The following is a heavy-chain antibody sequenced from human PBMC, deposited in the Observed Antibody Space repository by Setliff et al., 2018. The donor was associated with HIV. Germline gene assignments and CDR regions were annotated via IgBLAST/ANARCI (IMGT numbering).Heavy chain of an antibody. Sequence: ASVKVSCKASGYTFTRYYIHWVRQVPGQGLEWMGIINPTVGRINYAQNLQGRVTMTRDTSTSTVYMELSSLRSEDTAVYYCARGPNYYDSSGYYYRDAFDIWGQGTMVTVSS. J-gene: IGHJ3*02. CDR2: INPTVGRI. V-gene: IGHV1-46*01. CDR1: GYTFTRYY. CDR3: ARGPNYYDSSGYYYRDAFDI. D-gene: IGHD3-22*01.